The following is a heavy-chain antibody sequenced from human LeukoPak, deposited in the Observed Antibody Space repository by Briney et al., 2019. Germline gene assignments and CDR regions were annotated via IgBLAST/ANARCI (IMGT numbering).Heavy chain of an antibody. J-gene: IGHJ3*02. CDR2: ISSSSSYI. CDR3: ARWGLDTAMVTSSYDAFDI. Sequence: PGGSLRLLCAASGFTFSSYSINWVRHAPAKGLEWVLSISSSSSYIYYADSLKGRFTISRDNAKNSLYLQMTSARAEDTAVYYCARWGLDTAMVTSSYDAFDIWGQGTMLTVSS. CDR1: GFTFSSYS. V-gene: IGHV3-21*01. D-gene: IGHD5-18*01.